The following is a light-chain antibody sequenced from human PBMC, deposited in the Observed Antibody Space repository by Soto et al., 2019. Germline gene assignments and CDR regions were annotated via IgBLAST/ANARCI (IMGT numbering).Light chain of an antibody. CDR1: QTIVSW. J-gene: IGKJ1*01. CDR3: QQYRTYST. CDR2: DAS. Sequence: DIQMTQSPSTLSASVGDRVTITCRASQTIVSWLAWYQQKPGKAPKLLIYDASNLQGGVPSRFSGSGSGAEFTLTITSLQLDDFATYICQQYRTYSTFGRGTKVDI. V-gene: IGKV1-5*01.